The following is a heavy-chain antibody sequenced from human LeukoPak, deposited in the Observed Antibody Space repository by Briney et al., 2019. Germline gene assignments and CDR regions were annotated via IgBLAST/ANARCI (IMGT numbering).Heavy chain of an antibody. D-gene: IGHD6-19*01. J-gene: IGHJ3*02. CDR2: ISYDGSNK. V-gene: IGHV3-30-3*01. CDR3: ARGSAVGAFDI. CDR1: GFTFSSYA. Sequence: GRSLRLSCAASGFTFSSYAMHWVRQAPGKGLEWVAVISYDGSNKYYADSVKGRFTISRDNSKNTLYPQMNSLRAEDTAVYYCARGSAVGAFDIWGQGTMVTVSS.